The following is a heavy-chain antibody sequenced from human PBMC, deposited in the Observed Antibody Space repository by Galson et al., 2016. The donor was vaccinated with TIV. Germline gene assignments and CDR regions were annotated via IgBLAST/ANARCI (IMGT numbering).Heavy chain of an antibody. V-gene: IGHV3-66*02. Sequence: SLRLSCAASGFRVSDNYMTWVRQAPGKGLEWVSLISDGDSTSYADSVKGRFTISRDRSMNTLYLQMNSLRVEDTAVYFCARERRYCGNECYLYYYYGMDFWGQGTSVTVSS. CDR1: GFRVSDNY. CDR3: ARERRYCGNECYLYYYYGMDF. D-gene: IGHD2-21*01. CDR2: ISDGDST. J-gene: IGHJ6*02.